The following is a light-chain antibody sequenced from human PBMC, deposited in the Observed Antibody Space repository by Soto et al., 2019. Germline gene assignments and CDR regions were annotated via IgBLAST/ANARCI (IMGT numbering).Light chain of an antibody. Sequence: EIVLPQSPATLSLSPGERATLFCRASQSVSSYFAWYQQKPGQAHNIIIYDASNRATAIPARFSGSGSGTDFTLTISSLEPEDFAVYYCEQCSNWPLTFGQGTRLESK. CDR2: DAS. J-gene: IGKJ5*01. CDR3: EQCSNWPLT. V-gene: IGKV3-11*01. CDR1: QSVSSY.